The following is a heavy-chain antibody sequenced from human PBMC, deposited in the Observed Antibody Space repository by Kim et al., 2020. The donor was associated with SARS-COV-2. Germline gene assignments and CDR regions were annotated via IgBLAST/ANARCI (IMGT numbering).Heavy chain of an antibody. V-gene: IGHV6-1*01. Sequence: SQTLSLTCAISGDSVSSNSAAWNWIRQSPSRGLEWLGRTYYRSKWYNDYAVSVKSRITINPDTSKNQFSLQLNSVTPEDTSVYYCAREVYSGLWEWLTNGMDVWGQGTTVTVSS. CDR3: AREVYSGLWEWLTNGMDV. CDR2: TYYRSKWYN. CDR1: GDSVSSNSAA. D-gene: IGHD3-3*01. J-gene: IGHJ6*02.